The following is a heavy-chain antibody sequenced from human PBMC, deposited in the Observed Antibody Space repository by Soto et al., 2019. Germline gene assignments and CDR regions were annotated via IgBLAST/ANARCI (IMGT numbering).Heavy chain of an antibody. D-gene: IGHD3-10*01. V-gene: IGHV5-51*01. J-gene: IGHJ3*02. Sequence: PGEPRKITGRGSGYSFSPYWIGWGGQMPGKGLEWMGNLYPSDSDSRYSPSFQGQVTMSADKSLSIAYLQWSSLKASDTAMYFCARHVNVGGNVAAFDIWGQGTMVTVSS. CDR2: LYPSDSDS. CDR1: GYSFSPYW. CDR3: ARHVNVGGNVAAFDI.